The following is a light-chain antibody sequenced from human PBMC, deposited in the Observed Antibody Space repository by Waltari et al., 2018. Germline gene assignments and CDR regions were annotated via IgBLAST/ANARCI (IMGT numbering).Light chain of an antibody. CDR1: NIGIEF. Sequence: SYVLTQPPSVSVAPAKTARITCGGNNIGIEFLNWYQQKPGQAPVLVVYGNTDRPSGIPGRFSGSNSENTATLTISRAEAGDEADYYCQVWDSNSDLVVFGGGTKLTVL. V-gene: IGLV3-21*03. J-gene: IGLJ2*01. CDR2: GNT. CDR3: QVWDSNSDLVV.